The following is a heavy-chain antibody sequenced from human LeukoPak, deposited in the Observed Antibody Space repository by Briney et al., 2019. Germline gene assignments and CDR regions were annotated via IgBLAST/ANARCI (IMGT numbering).Heavy chain of an antibody. J-gene: IGHJ6*02. D-gene: IGHD3-9*01. V-gene: IGHV1-8*01. CDR2: MNPSSGNT. CDR3: AREDLRYFDWLSTPMDV. CDR1: GYTFTSYD. Sequence: ASVKVSCKASGYTFTSYDINWVRQATGQGLEWLGWMNPSSGNTGYAQKFQGRVTMTRDTSISTAYMELSSLRSEDTAVYYCAREDLRYFDWLSTPMDVWGQGTTVTVSS.